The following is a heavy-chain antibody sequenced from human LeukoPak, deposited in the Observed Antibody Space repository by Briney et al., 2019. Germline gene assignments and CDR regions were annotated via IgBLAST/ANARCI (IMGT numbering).Heavy chain of an antibody. D-gene: IGHD6-13*01. J-gene: IGHJ5*02. Sequence: SETLSLTCTVSGGSISSYYWSWIRQPPGKGLEWIGYIYYSGSTNYNPSLKSRVTISVDTSKNQFSLKLSSATAADTAVYYCARQWGSSWSGWFDPWGQGTLVTVSS. CDR2: IYYSGST. CDR1: GGSISSYY. CDR3: ARQWGSSWSGWFDP. V-gene: IGHV4-59*08.